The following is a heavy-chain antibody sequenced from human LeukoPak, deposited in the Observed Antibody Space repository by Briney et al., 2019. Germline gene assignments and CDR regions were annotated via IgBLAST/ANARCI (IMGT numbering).Heavy chain of an antibody. CDR2: IWYDGSNK. V-gene: IGHV3-33*06. D-gene: IGHD4-23*01. J-gene: IGHJ6*03. Sequence: PGGSLRLSCAASGFTFSSYGMHWVRQAPGKGLEWVAVIWYDGSNKYYADSVKGRFTISRDNSKNTLYLQMNSLRAEDTAVYYCAKVGDYGGNPGVIDYYYYMDVWGKGTTVTVSS. CDR1: GFTFSSYG. CDR3: AKVGDYGGNPGVIDYYYYMDV.